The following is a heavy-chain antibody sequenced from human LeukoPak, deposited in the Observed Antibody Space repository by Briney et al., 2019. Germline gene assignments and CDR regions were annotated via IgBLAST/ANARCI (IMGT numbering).Heavy chain of an antibody. D-gene: IGHD3-10*01. Sequence: PGGSLRLSCAASGFTFSSYNMNWVRQAPGKGLEWVSSITRSGEYIYYADSVKGRFTISRDNAKNSLYLQMNSLRAEDTAVYYCARDGENYFDYWGQGTLVTVSS. V-gene: IGHV3-21*01. J-gene: IGHJ4*02. CDR3: ARDGENYFDY. CDR2: ITRSGEYI. CDR1: GFTFSSYN.